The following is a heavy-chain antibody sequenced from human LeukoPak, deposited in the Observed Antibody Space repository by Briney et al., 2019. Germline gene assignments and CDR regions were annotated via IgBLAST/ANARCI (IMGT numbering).Heavy chain of an antibody. CDR2: ISYDGSNK. D-gene: IGHD2-15*01. Sequence: GRSLRLSCAASGFTFSSYAMHWVRQAPGKGLDREAAISYDGSNKYYADSVKGRFTISRDNSKNTLYLQMNSLRAEDTAVYYCARDPCSGGSCYLDYWGQGTLVTVSS. J-gene: IGHJ4*02. CDR1: GFTFSSYA. CDR3: ARDPCSGGSCYLDY. V-gene: IGHV3-30*04.